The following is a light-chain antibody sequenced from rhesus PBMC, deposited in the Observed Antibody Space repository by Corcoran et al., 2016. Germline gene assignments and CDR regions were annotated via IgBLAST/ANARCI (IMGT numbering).Light chain of an antibody. J-gene: IGKJ2*01. CDR2: GAS. Sequence: DIQMTQSPSSLSASVGDTVTITCQASQGISSYLNWFQQKPGKAPKRLIYGASCLESGGPSRLSGSGSGTAFTLPISSLQPDDFAVYYCLHHIMYPLSFGQGTKVDLK. CDR3: LHHIMYPLS. V-gene: IGKV1-28*01. CDR1: QGISSY.